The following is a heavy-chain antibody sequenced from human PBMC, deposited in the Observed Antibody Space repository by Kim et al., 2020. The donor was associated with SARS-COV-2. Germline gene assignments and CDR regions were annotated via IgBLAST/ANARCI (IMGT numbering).Heavy chain of an antibody. V-gene: IGHV4-59*01. J-gene: IGHJ4*02. CDR1: HGSIRFYY. CDR2: IYDRETT. Sequence: SETLSLTCTVSHGSIRFYYWSWIRQSPGKGLEWIGHIYDRETTAYNPSLTSRVTISIDTSRNQFSLKVTSVTAADTAVYYCARVRGATVVTAWGQGTLVT. D-gene: IGHD4-17*01. CDR3: ARVRGATVVTA.